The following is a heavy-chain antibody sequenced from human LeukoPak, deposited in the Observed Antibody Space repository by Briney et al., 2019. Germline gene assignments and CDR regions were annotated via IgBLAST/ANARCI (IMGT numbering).Heavy chain of an antibody. CDR3: AAEGLGATWWLDP. V-gene: IGHV3-30*02. J-gene: IGHJ5*02. CDR1: GFMFSSYG. CDR2: IRYDGSNK. Sequence: PGGSLRLSCAASGFMFSSYGMHWVRQAPGKGLEWVAFIRYDGSNKYYADSVKGRFTLSRDNSKNTLYLQIHSLRPEDTAVYYCAAEGLGATWWLDPWGQGTLVTVSS. D-gene: IGHD1-26*01.